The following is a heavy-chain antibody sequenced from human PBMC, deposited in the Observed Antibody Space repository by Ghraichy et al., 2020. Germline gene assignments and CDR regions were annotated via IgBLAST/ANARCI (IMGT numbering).Heavy chain of an antibody. Sequence: ASVKVSCKASGYTFINYGITWVRQAPGQGLEWLGWITTKSGNTQYGWKFQDRVTMTTDTSTSTAYMELRSLRSDDTAVYYCARGINYFDPWGQGTLVTVSP. D-gene: IGHD5-24*01. CDR2: ITTKSGNT. V-gene: IGHV1-18*01. CDR3: ARGINYFDP. CDR1: GYTFINYG. J-gene: IGHJ5*02.